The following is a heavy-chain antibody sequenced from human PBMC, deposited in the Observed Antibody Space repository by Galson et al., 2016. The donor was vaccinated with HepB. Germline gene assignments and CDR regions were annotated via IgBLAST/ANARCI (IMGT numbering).Heavy chain of an antibody. D-gene: IGHD1-26*01. CDR1: GGSISTRSYF. Sequence: SETLSLTCNVSGGSISTRSYFWAWIRQPPGKGLEWIATIYYSGKTYYSPSLQSRVTIPVDTSKNQFPLTLTSVSAADTAVYYCANLQVGAITKGFEVWGQGTMVTVSS. CDR2: IYYSGKT. V-gene: IGHV4-39*01. CDR3: ANLQVGAITKGFEV. J-gene: IGHJ3*01.